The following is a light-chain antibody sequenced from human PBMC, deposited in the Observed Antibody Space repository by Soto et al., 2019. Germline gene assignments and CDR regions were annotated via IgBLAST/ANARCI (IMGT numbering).Light chain of an antibody. CDR1: QSVSSY. Sequence: EIVLTQSPATLSLSPGESATLSCRASQSVSSYLAWYQQKPGQAPRLLIYDASNRATSIPARFSGSGSGTDFTLTISSLEPEEFVVYYCQQRDTLVGTFGQGTKVEVK. V-gene: IGKV3-11*01. CDR3: QQRDTLVGT. CDR2: DAS. J-gene: IGKJ1*01.